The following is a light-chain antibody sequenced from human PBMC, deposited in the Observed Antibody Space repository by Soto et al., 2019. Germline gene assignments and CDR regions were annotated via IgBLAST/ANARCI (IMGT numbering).Light chain of an antibody. CDR3: QQSYTSPWT. CDR1: QSVGVY. V-gene: IGKV1-39*01. J-gene: IGKJ1*01. Sequence: DIQMTQSPSSLSASVGERVTITCRASQSVGVYLNWYQQKPGKAPKLLIYAASSLQSGVPSRFSGGGSGTDFTLTISSLQAEDFATYYCQQSYTSPWTFGQGTKVEIK. CDR2: AAS.